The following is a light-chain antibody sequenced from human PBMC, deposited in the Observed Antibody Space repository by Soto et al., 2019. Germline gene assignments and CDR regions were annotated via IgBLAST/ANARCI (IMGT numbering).Light chain of an antibody. J-gene: IGKJ1*01. CDR3: QPLENWPPTWM. CDR1: QSVSSY. V-gene: IGKV3-11*01. CDR2: DPS. Sequence: EIVLTQSPATLSLSPGERATLSCRASQSVSSYLAWFQQKPGQTPRPLIYDPSNRATGIPARFSGSRSGTAFTLTLSSLEPEDFAFGYCQPLENWPPTWMFGRETEVEIK.